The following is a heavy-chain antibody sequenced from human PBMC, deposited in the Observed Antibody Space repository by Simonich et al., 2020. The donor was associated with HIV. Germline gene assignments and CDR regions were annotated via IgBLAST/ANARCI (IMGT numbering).Heavy chain of an antibody. D-gene: IGHD1-1*01. J-gene: IGHJ3*02. CDR2: NSSNGGST. CDR3: ARAATGDAFDI. CDR1: GFTFSSYT. Sequence: EVQLVESGGGLVKPGGSLRLSCAASGFTFSSYTMHWVRQARGKELEYVSANSSNGGSTYHADSVKGRFTISRDNSKNTLYLQMGSLKAEDMAVYFCARAATGDAFDIWGQGTMVTVSS. V-gene: IGHV3-64*07.